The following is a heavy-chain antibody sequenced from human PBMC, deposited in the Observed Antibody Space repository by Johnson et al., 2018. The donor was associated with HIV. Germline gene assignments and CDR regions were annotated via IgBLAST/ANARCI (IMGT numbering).Heavy chain of an antibody. V-gene: IGHV3-7*01. CDR2: IKQDGRGK. CDR1: GFTFSSYW. CDR3: AREGVYGDYVLGAFDI. D-gene: IGHD4-17*01. J-gene: IGHJ3*02. Sequence: VQLVESGGGLVQPGGSLRLSCAASGFTFSSYWMSWVRQAPGKGLEWVANIKQDGRGKYYVDSVQGRLTISRDNAKNLLYRQMNSLRAEDTVVYYGAREGVYGDYVLGAFDIWGQGTMVTVSS.